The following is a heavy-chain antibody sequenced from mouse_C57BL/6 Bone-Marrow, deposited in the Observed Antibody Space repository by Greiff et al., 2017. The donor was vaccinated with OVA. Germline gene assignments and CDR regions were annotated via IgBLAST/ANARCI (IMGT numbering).Heavy chain of an antibody. CDR1: GYTFTSYD. CDR3: ARRDYYGNLYAMDY. Sequence: QVQLQQSGPELVKPGASVKLSCKASGYTFTSYDINWVKQRPGQGLEWIGWIYPRDGSTKYNEKFKGKATLTVDTSSSTAYMELHSLTSEVSAVYFCARRDYYGNLYAMDYWGQGTSVTVSS. D-gene: IGHD1-1*01. CDR2: IYPRDGST. V-gene: IGHV1-85*01. J-gene: IGHJ4*01.